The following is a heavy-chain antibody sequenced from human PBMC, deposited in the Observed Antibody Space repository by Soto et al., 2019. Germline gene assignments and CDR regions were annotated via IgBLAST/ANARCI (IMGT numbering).Heavy chain of an antibody. CDR1: GFTFITYS. J-gene: IGHJ5*02. V-gene: IGHV3-21*01. CDR3: ACRLYSSSPFDP. Sequence: VGSLRLSGLTSGFTFITYSMNWVRQAPGKGLEWVSSIGSSGGYTHYADSVKGRFTISRDNAKSSLSLQMDGLRVEDTAVYYCACRLYSSSPFDPWGQGTLVTVSS. CDR2: IGSSGGYT. D-gene: IGHD6-13*01.